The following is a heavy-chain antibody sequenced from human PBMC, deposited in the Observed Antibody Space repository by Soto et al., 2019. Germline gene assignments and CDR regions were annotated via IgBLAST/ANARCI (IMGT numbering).Heavy chain of an antibody. V-gene: IGHV4-59*08. D-gene: IGHD1-26*01. CDR3: ATQEVGGSYVYTFDP. CDR2: VHYSWGS. J-gene: IGHJ5*02. Sequence: PSETLSLTCTVSGGSISSYHWSWIRQTPGKGLEWIGYVHYSWGSNYNPSLKSRVAISLDTSKNQFSLKLSSVTAADTAVYYCATQEVGGSYVYTFDPWGQGTLVTVSS. CDR1: GGSISSYH.